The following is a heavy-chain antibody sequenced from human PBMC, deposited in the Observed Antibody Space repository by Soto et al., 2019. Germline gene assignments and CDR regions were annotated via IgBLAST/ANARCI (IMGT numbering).Heavy chain of an antibody. Sequence: ASVKVSCKASGYTFTSYAMHWVRQAPGQRLEWMGWINAGNGNTKYSQKFQGRVTITRDTSASTAYMELSSLRSEDTAVYYCARRKGMVRGVIITAEIYALDIWGQGTMVTVSS. J-gene: IGHJ3*02. CDR2: INAGNGNT. V-gene: IGHV1-3*01. CDR1: GYTFTSYA. D-gene: IGHD3-10*01. CDR3: ARRKGMVRGVIITAEIYALDI.